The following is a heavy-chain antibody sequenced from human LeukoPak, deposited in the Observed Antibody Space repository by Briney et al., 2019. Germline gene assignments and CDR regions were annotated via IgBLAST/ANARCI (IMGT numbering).Heavy chain of an antibody. V-gene: IGHV3-23*01. CDR1: GFTFSSYA. D-gene: IGHD2-15*01. Sequence: GGSLRLSCAASGFTFSSYAMSWVRQAPGKGLEWVSAISGSGGSTYYADSVKGRFTISRDNSKNTLYLRMNSLRAEDTAVYYCARDMYCSGDSCQRSSAMDVWGQGTTVTVSS. CDR3: ARDMYCSGDSCQRSSAMDV. CDR2: ISGSGGST. J-gene: IGHJ6*02.